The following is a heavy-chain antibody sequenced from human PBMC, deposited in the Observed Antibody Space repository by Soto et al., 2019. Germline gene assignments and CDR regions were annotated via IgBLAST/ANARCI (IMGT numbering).Heavy chain of an antibody. CDR3: ATSRTFDY. CDR1: GFTFSSYW. J-gene: IGHJ4*02. CDR2: IKQDGSEK. Sequence: PGGSLRLSCVVSGFTFSSYWMNWVRQAPGKGLEWVANIKQDGSEKYYVDSAKGRFTISRDNAKNSLYLQMNSLSAEDTAIYYCATSRTFDYWGQGTLVTSPQ. D-gene: IGHD6-13*01. V-gene: IGHV3-7*01.